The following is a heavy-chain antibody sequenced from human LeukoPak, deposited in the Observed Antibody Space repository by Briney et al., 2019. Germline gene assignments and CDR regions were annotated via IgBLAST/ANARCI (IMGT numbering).Heavy chain of an antibody. CDR3: ARYDYGGNYDN. J-gene: IGHJ4*02. CDR2: IKEDGSEK. Sequence: SRRPSCVASGFTLSRYWASWVSQAPEKGLEWVANIKEDGSEKYYGDSVKGRFTISRDNAKNSLSLQMNSMRAEDTAVYYCARYDYGGNYDNWGQGTLVTVSS. D-gene: IGHD4-23*01. V-gene: IGHV3-7*04. CDR1: GFTLSRYW.